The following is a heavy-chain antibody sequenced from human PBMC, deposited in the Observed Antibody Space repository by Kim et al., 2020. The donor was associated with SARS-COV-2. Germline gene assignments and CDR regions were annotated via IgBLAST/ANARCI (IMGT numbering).Heavy chain of an antibody. CDR3: TRAQYNSGSYWFDP. D-gene: IGHD6-19*01. V-gene: IGHV6-1*01. CDR1: GDSVSSNSAA. Sequence: SQTLSLTCAISGDSVSSNSAAWNWIRQSPSRGLEWLGRTYYKSKCFNDYAVSVKSRITINPDTSKNQFSLQLNSVTPEDTAVYYCTRAQYNSGSYWFDPWGQGTLVTVSS. J-gene: IGHJ5*02. CDR2: TYYKSKCFN.